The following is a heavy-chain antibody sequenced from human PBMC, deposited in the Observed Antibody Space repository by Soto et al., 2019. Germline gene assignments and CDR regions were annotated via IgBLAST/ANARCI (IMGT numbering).Heavy chain of an antibody. J-gene: IGHJ4*02. Sequence: PGGSLRLSCAASGFTFSTYWMHWFRQAPGKGLVWVSRIDAAGSTTGYADSVKDRFTISRDNGRKMLYLQLSGLRAEDTAVYYCARWFTYGNFDYFDYWGQGTQVTVSS. D-gene: IGHD3-10*01. CDR3: ARWFTYGNFDYFDY. V-gene: IGHV3-74*01. CDR1: GFTFSTYW. CDR2: IDAAGSTT.